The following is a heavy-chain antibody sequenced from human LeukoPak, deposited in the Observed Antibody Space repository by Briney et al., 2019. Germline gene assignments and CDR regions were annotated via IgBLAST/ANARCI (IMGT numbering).Heavy chain of an antibody. CDR2: INPNNGGT. J-gene: IGHJ3*02. CDR3: AKDSHDAFDI. CDR1: GYTFTGYY. D-gene: IGHD5-18*01. Sequence: GASVKVSCKASGYTFTGYYIYWVRQAPGQGLEWMGWINPNNGGTNYAQKFQGRVTITTDESTSTAYMELSSLRSEDTAVYYCAKDSHDAFDIWGQGTMVTVSS. V-gene: IGHV1-2*02.